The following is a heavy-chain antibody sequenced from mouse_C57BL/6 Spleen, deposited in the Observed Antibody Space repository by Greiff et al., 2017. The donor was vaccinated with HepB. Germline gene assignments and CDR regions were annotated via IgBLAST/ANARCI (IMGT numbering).Heavy chain of an antibody. CDR1: GYTFTSYW. D-gene: IGHD1-1*01. Sequence: QVQLQQPGAELVKPGASVKLSCKASGYTFTSYWMQWVKQRPGQGLEWIGEIDPSDSYTNYNQKFKGKATLTVDTSSSTAYMQLSSLTSEDSAVYDCARIYYYGSSPSWFAYWGQGTLVTVSA. J-gene: IGHJ3*01. CDR3: ARIYYYGSSPSWFAY. CDR2: IDPSDSYT. V-gene: IGHV1-50*01.